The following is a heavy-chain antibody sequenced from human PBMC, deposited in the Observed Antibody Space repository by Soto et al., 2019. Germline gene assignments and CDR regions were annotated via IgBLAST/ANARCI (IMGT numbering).Heavy chain of an antibody. CDR1: GFTFSDYA. D-gene: IGHD3-10*01. J-gene: IGHJ6*02. CDR2: ITTGT. Sequence: GGSLRLSCAASGFTFSDYAMGWVRQAPGKGLEWVSDITTGTYYAGSVKGRFTISRDNSKKTLYLQMNSLRAEDTAVYYCAKGWGGGEIYGMDVWGQGTTVTVSS. V-gene: IGHV3-23*01. CDR3: AKGWGGGEIYGMDV.